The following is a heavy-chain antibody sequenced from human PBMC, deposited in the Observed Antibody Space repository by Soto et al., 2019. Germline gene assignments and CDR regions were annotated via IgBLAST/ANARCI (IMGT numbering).Heavy chain of an antibody. Sequence: QLQLQESGPGLVKPSETLSLTCTVSGGSISSSSSYWGWIRQPPGQGLEWIGSIYSSGSTYYTPSLTSRVLITGDASQYQFSLRLSSVNAAYTAVYYCARVKVYGYYFDYWGQGTLVTVSS. CDR2: IYSSGST. CDR1: GGSISSSSSY. J-gene: IGHJ4*02. V-gene: IGHV4-39*01. D-gene: IGHD2-21*01. CDR3: ARVKVYGYYFDY.